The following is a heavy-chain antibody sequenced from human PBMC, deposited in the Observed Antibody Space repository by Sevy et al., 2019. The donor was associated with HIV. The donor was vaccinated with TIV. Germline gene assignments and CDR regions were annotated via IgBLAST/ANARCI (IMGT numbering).Heavy chain of an antibody. J-gene: IGHJ3*02. D-gene: IGHD1-1*01. V-gene: IGHV3-21*01. CDR2: ISDSSFYI. CDR3: ARATGTEALDAFDI. CDR1: GFTFSDYC. Sequence: GGSLRLSCAASGFTFSDYCVNWVRQAPGKGLEWVSSISDSSFYIYYAASVKDRFTISRDNAKNSLYLQMNSLRAEDTAVYYCARATGTEALDAFDIWGQGTMVTVSS.